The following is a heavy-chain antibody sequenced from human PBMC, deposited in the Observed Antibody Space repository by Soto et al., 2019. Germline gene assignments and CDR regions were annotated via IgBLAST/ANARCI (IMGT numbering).Heavy chain of an antibody. CDR3: AKDVVVGATTGLGDYYYYYGMDV. CDR2: ISYDGSNK. CDR1: GFTLSSYG. Sequence: GGSLRLSCAASGFTLSSYGMHWVRQAPGKGLEWVAVISYDGSNKYYADSVKGRFTISRDNSKNTLYLQMNSLRAEDTAVYYCAKDVVVGATTGLGDYYYYYGMDVWGQGTTVTVSS. J-gene: IGHJ6*02. D-gene: IGHD1-26*01. V-gene: IGHV3-30*18.